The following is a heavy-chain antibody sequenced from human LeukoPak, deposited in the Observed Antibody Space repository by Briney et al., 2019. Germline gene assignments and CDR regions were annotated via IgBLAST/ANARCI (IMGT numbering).Heavy chain of an antibody. CDR3: ASVSPYSSGWYCFDY. J-gene: IGHJ4*02. V-gene: IGHV4-39*07. Sequence: SETLSLTCTVSGGSISSSSYYWGWIRQPPGKGLEWIGSIYYSGSTYYNPSLKSRVTISVDTSKNQFSLKLSSVTAADTAVYYCASVSPYSSGWYCFDYWGQGTLVTVSS. CDR2: IYYSGST. CDR1: GGSISSSSYY. D-gene: IGHD6-19*01.